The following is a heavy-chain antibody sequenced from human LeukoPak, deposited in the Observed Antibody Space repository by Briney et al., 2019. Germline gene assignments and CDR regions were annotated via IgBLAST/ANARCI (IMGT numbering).Heavy chain of an antibody. V-gene: IGHV3-53*01. CDR2: IYSGGST. CDR3: ARAPNSSDYSAGYWYFDL. D-gene: IGHD3-22*01. J-gene: IGHJ2*01. CDR1: GFTVGNNY. Sequence: GSLRLSCAASGFTVGNNYMSWVRQAPGTGLEWVSVIYSGGSTYYADSVKGRFAISRDNSKNTLYLQMNSLRAEDTAVYYCARAPNSSDYSAGYWYFDLWGRGTLVTVSS.